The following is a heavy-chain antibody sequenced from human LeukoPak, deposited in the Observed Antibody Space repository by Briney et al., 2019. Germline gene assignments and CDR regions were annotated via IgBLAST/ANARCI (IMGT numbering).Heavy chain of an antibody. CDR1: GFTFSNSA. CDR2: ISGPGDTT. Sequence: GGSLRLSCAASGFTFSNSAMTWLRQAPGKGLEWVSVISGPGDTTYYGDPVKGRLIVSRDNSKNILYLQMNNMRVDDTAVYFCARGALTAVAVWGQGTLVTVSS. J-gene: IGHJ4*02. V-gene: IGHV3-23*01. CDR3: ARGALTAVAV. D-gene: IGHD5-18*01.